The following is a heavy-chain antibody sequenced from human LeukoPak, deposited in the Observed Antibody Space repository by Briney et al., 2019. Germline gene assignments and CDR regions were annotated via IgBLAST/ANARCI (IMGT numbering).Heavy chain of an antibody. D-gene: IGHD3-10*01. CDR2: VSYDGSNK. J-gene: IGHJ4*02. V-gene: IGHV3-30*18. CDR3: AKGGGSGSYLDY. CDR1: GFTFSSYG. Sequence: GRSLRLSCAASGFTFSSYGMHWVRQAPGKGLEWVAVVSYDGSNKYCADSVKGRFTISRDSSKNTLYLQMNSLRAEDTAVYYCAKGGGSGSYLDYWGQGTLVTVSS.